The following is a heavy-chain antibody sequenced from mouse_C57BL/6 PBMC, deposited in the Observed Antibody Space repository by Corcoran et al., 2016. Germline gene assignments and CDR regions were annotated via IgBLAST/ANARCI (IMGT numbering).Heavy chain of an antibody. V-gene: IGHV1-9*01. CDR3: ASRGYAMDY. J-gene: IGHJ4*01. Sequence: QVPLQQSGAERIKSGASVKLSRKVTGHTFTGSWIVGVKPRPGLGLEWMGEILPGSGSTNYNEKFKGKATVTADTSSNTAYMQLSSLTTEDSASYYCASRGYAMDYWGQGTSVTVSS. D-gene: IGHD3-1*01. CDR1: GHTFTGSW. CDR2: ILPGSGST.